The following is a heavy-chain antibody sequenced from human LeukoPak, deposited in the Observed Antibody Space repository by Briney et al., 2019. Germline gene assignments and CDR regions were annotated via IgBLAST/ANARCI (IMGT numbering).Heavy chain of an antibody. CDR3: ARRRVGDYFDY. CDR2: IIPILGIA. CDR1: GGTFSSYA. J-gene: IGHJ4*02. V-gene: IGHV1-69*04. D-gene: IGHD3-10*01. Sequence: SVKVSCKASGGTFSSYAISWVRQAPGQGLEWMGRIIPILGIANYAQTFQGRVTITADKSTSTAYMELRSLRSDDTAVYYCARRRVGDYFDYWGQGTLVTVSS.